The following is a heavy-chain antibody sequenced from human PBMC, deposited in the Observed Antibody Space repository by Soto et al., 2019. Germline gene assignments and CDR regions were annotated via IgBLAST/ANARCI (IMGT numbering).Heavy chain of an antibody. V-gene: IGHV3-74*01. Sequence: EVQLVESGGGLVQPGGSLRLSCAASGFTFSSYWMHWVRQAPGKGLVWVSRINSDGSSTSYADSVKGRFTISRDNAKNALYLQMSSRSAEDAAAYYCAGGGSCPAGGQGTMVTVSS. D-gene: IGHD2-15*01. CDR1: GFTFSSYW. CDR2: INSDGSST. J-gene: IGHJ4*02. CDR3: AGGGSCPA.